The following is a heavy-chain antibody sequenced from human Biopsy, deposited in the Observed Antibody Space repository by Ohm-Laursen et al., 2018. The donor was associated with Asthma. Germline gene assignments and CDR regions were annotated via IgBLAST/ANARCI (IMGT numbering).Heavy chain of an antibody. CDR2: ISVYNGNT. Sequence: ASVKVSCKTSGYTFNSAGITWVRQAPGQGLEWMGWISVYNGNTKVAQKIQGRVTMITDTSTSTAYMELRSLRSDDTAVYFCARAVDYSHYYGIDVWGQGTTVTVS. J-gene: IGHJ6*02. CDR3: ARAVDYSHYYGIDV. D-gene: IGHD3-10*01. CDR1: GYTFNSAG. V-gene: IGHV1-18*01.